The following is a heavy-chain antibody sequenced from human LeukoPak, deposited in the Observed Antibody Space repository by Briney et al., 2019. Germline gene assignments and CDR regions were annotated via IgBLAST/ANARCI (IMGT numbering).Heavy chain of an antibody. V-gene: IGHV3-48*02. CDR1: GFTFXXXX. CDR3: ARXEDY. Sequence: RLSCXASGFTFXXXXXTWVRXAXGKGLDSVSYISSRSSTLSYTDSLKGRFTVSRDNAKNSLNLQMNSLRDEDTAVCYXARXEDYWGQGTLVTVSS. J-gene: IGHJ4*02. CDR2: ISSRSSTL.